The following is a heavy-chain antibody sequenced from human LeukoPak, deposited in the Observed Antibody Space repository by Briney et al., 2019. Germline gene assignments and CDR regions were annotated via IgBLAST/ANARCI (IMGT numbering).Heavy chain of an antibody. J-gene: IGHJ3*02. CDR1: GFTFSNYG. CDR2: IRYDGSDK. CDR3: AKHAGGHDLDALDI. Sequence: HPGGSLRLSCAASGFTFSNYGMYWVRQAPGKGLEWVAFIRYDGSDKYYADSVKGRFTISRDNSRNTLSLHMNSLRAEDTAIYFCAKHAGGHDLDALDIWGQGTMVTVSS. V-gene: IGHV3-30*02. D-gene: IGHD2-2*01.